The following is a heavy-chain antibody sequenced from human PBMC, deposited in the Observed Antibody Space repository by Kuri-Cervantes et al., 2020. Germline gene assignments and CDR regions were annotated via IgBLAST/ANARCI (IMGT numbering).Heavy chain of an antibody. J-gene: IGHJ3*02. CDR1: GGSISSYY. CDR2: IYTSGST. Sequence: SETLSLTCTVSGGSISSYYWSWIRQPAGKGLEWIGRIYTSGSTNYNPSLKSRVTISVDKSKNQFSLKLSSVTAADTAVYYCARGPLRSYPHAFDIWGQGTMVTVSS. V-gene: IGHV4-4*07. CDR3: ARGPLRSYPHAFDI.